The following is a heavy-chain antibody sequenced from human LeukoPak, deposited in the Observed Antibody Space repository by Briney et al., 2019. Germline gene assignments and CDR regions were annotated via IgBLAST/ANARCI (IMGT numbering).Heavy chain of an antibody. D-gene: IGHD3-22*01. Sequence: GGSLRLSCAASGFTFSNYVVNWVRQAPGKGLEWVSGISGNGGSTYYADSVKGRFTFSRDNSKNTLELQMSSLRAEDTAVYYCAKALGYYDSSGYLNFDSWGQGTLVTVSS. CDR3: AKALGYYDSSGYLNFDS. J-gene: IGHJ4*02. CDR2: ISGNGGST. CDR1: GFTFSNYV. V-gene: IGHV3-23*01.